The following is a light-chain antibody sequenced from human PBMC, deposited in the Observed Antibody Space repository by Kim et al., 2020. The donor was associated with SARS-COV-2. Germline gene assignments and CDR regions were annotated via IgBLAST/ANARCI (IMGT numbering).Light chain of an antibody. CDR3: KKYNSART. J-gene: IGKJ1*01. CDR2: AAS. V-gene: IGKV1-27*01. Sequence: SAGRGDGATIACRARQVVSNYGTWYQQKARQVTKLMIYAASTLESEHASRVGGRGSRTDITPTISSLQLEDVTTDYCKKYNSARTFGQGTKVDIK. CDR1: QVVSNY.